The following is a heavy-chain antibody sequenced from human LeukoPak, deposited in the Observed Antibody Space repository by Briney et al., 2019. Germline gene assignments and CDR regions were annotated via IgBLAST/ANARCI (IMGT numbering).Heavy chain of an antibody. Sequence: GASVKVSCKASGYTFTSYGINWGRQAPGQGLEWMGWISANNGDTNYAQNLQGRVTMTTDKSTSTAYMELRSLRSDDTAVYYCARGYYDYVWGPYYFDYWGQGTLVTASS. CDR2: ISANNGDT. CDR1: GYTFTSYG. CDR3: ARGYYDYVWGPYYFDY. V-gene: IGHV1-18*01. J-gene: IGHJ4*02. D-gene: IGHD3-16*01.